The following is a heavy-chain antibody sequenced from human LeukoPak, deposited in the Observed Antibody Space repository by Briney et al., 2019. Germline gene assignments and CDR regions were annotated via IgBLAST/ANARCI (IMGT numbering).Heavy chain of an antibody. CDR3: ARDQGTSVTAMVGGHFDY. J-gene: IGHJ4*02. Sequence: GRSLRLSCAASGFTFRGNGMHWVRQAPGKGLEWEAIIWYDGSNRYYADSVKGRFTISRDNSKNTLFLQMNSLTAEDTAVYYCARDQGTSVTAMVGGHFDYWGPGTLVTVSS. CDR2: IWYDGSNR. D-gene: IGHD4-17*01. CDR1: GFTFRGNG. V-gene: IGHV3-33*01.